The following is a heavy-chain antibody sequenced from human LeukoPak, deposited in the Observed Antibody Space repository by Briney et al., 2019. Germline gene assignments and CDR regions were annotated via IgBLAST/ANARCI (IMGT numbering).Heavy chain of an antibody. CDR2: IYYSGST. CDR3: ARGRRRCSGGSCYPNWYFDL. J-gene: IGHJ2*01. V-gene: IGHV4-59*08. D-gene: IGHD2-15*01. Sequence: SETLSLTCTVSGGSISSYSWSWIRQPPGKGLEWIGSIYYSGSTNYNPSLKSRVTMSVDTSKNQFSLKLSSVTAADTAVYYCARGRRRCSGGSCYPNWYFDLWGRGTLVTVSS. CDR1: GGSISSYS.